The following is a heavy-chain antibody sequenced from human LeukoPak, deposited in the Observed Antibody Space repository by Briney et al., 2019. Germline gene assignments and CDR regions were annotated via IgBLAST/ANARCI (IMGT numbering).Heavy chain of an antibody. CDR2: INHSGST. CDR3: ARGAPGY. J-gene: IGHJ4*02. CDR1: GGSFSGYS. Sequence: SETLSLTCAVYGGSFSGYSWTWIRQPPGKGLEWIGEINHSGSTNYNPSLKSRVTISVDTSKNQFSLKPSSVTAADTAVYYCARGAPGYWGQGTLVTVSS. V-gene: IGHV4-34*01.